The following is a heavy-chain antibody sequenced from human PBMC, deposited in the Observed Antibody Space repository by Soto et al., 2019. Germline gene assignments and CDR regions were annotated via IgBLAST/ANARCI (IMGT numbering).Heavy chain of an antibody. Sequence: GGSLRLSCAASGFTVSSYGMHWVRQAPGKGLGWVAVIWYDGSNKYYADSVKGRFTISRDNSKNTLYLQMNSLRAEDTAVYYCARDKFPGLRVGVVTYFDYWGQGTLVTVSS. J-gene: IGHJ4*02. D-gene: IGHD3-3*01. V-gene: IGHV3-33*01. CDR2: IWYDGSNK. CDR1: GFTVSSYG. CDR3: ARDKFPGLRVGVVTYFDY.